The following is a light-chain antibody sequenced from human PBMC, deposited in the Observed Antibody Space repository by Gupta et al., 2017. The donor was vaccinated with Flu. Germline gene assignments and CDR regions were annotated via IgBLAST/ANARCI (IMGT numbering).Light chain of an antibody. Sequence: IQLTQPPSFLSASVGDRVTITCRASQGISSYLAWFQQKPGKAPELLIYAASTVQSGVPSRFSGSGSGTEFTLTISSLQPEDFATYYCQQVHSYPRTFGQGTKVEIK. CDR3: QQVHSYPRT. CDR1: QGISSY. J-gene: IGKJ1*01. V-gene: IGKV1-9*01. CDR2: AAS.